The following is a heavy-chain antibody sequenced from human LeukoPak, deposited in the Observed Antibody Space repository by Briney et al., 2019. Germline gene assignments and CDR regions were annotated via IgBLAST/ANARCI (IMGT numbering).Heavy chain of an antibody. CDR2: IHYSGTT. CDR3: ARMGGYSGYATH. Sequence: SETLSLTCTVSGGSISTYYWSWIRQPPGKGLEWIGYIHYSGTTNYNPSLKNRVTISLDASKNQFSLNLSSVTAADTAVYYCARMGGYSGYATHWGQGTLVTVSS. D-gene: IGHD5-12*01. J-gene: IGHJ4*02. CDR1: GGSISTYY. V-gene: IGHV4-59*08.